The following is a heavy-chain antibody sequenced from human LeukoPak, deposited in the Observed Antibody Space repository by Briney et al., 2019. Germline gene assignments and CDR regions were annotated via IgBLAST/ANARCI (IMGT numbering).Heavy chain of an antibody. CDR2: IYYSGST. J-gene: IGHJ5*02. V-gene: IGHV4-39*01. Sequence: SETLSLTCTVSGGSISSSSYYWGWLRQPPGKGLEWIGSIYYSGSTYYNPSLKSRVTISVDTSKNQFSLKLSSVTAADTAVYYCARHSDWFDPWGQGTLVTVSS. D-gene: IGHD1-26*01. CDR1: GGSISSSSYY. CDR3: ARHSDWFDP.